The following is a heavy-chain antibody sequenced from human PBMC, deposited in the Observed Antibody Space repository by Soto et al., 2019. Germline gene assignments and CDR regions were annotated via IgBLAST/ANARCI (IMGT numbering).Heavy chain of an antibody. CDR3: AKDPYYYDSSGYSSYFDY. CDR1: GFTFSSYA. J-gene: IGHJ4*02. V-gene: IGHV3-23*01. CDR2: ISGSGGST. Sequence: GGSLRLSCAASGFTFSSYAMSWVRQAPGEGLEWVSAISGSGGSTYYADSVKGRFTISRDNSKNTLYLQMNSLRAEDTAVYYCAKDPYYYDSSGYSSYFDYWGQGTLVTVSS. D-gene: IGHD3-22*01.